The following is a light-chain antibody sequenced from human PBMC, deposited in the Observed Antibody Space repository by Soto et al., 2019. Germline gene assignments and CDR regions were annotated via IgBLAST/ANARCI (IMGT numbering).Light chain of an antibody. J-gene: IGLJ3*02. CDR3: CSYTTISTLEV. CDR2: EVS. V-gene: IGLV2-14*01. CDR1: SSDVGGYNY. Sequence: QSALTQPASVSGSPGQSITISCTGTSSDVGGYNYVSWYKQHPGKARKLMIYEVSNRPSGVSNRFSGSKSGNTAALTISGLQAEEEADYYCCSYTTISTLEVFGGGTKLTVL.